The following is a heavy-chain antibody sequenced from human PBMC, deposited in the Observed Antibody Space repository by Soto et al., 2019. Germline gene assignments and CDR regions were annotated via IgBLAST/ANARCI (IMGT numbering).Heavy chain of an antibody. CDR1: GFTFSNYA. J-gene: IGHJ4*02. Sequence: GVSLRLSCAASGFTFSNYAMNWVRQAPGKGLEWVSSISHNGGSTFYADSVKGRLTISRDNSKNTLYLQIHSLRAEDTAVYYCAKDKSAMIVVFTDYWGQGTQVTVSS. CDR3: AKDKSAMIVVFTDY. V-gene: IGHV3-23*01. CDR2: ISHNGGST. D-gene: IGHD3-22*01.